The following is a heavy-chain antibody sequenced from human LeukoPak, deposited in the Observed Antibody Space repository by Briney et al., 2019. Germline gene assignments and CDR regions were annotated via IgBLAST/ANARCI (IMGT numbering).Heavy chain of an antibody. CDR3: VRDSGGPDY. V-gene: IGHV3-74*01. CDR2: ISNDGSSS. J-gene: IGHJ4*02. D-gene: IGHD2-15*01. CDR1: GFTFSNHW. Sequence: GGSLRLSCAASGFTFSNHWMHWVRQAPGKGLVWVSDISNDGSSSSYADSVKGRFTISRDNAKNTLYLQMSRLRVEDTAMYYCVRDSGGPDYWGQGTLVTVSS.